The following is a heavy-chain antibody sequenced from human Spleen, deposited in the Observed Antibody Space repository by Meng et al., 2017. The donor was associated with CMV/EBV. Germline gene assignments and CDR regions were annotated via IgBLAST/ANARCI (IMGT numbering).Heavy chain of an antibody. V-gene: IGHV4-59*12. Sequence: ESLKISCAASGFTFSSYEMNWVRQPPGRGLEWIGEVYHSGSVNYNSSLKRRLTITIDTSEKQFSLRLRSVTAADTAVYYCARVFSSGYGGYYFDYWGQGALVTVSS. J-gene: IGHJ4*02. CDR1: GFTFSSYE. CDR2: VYHSGSV. CDR3: ARVFSSGYGGYYFDY. D-gene: IGHD3-22*01.